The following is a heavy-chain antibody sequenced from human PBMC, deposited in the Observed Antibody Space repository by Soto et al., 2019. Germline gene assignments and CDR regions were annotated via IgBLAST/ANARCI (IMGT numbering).Heavy chain of an antibody. Sequence: LSLTCAASGFTFSSYSMNWVRQAPGKGLEWVSYISSSSSTIYYADSVKGRFTISRDNAKNSLYLQMNSLRAEDTAVYYCARVPTVLYYYYYYMDVWGKGTTVTVSS. D-gene: IGHD4-17*01. V-gene: IGHV3-48*01. J-gene: IGHJ6*03. CDR1: GFTFSSYS. CDR3: ARVPTVLYYYYYYMDV. CDR2: ISSSSSTI.